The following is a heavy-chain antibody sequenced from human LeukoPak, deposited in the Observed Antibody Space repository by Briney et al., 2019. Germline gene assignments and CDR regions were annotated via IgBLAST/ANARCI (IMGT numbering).Heavy chain of an antibody. CDR2: IIPIFGTA. D-gene: IGHD6-6*01. CDR3: ARDPIAARPWYYFDY. Sequence: SVKVSCKASGYTFTSYGISWVRQAPGQGLEWMGGIIPIFGTANYAQKFQGRVTITTDESTSTAYMELSSLRSEDTAVYYCARDPIAARPWYYFDYWGQGTLVTVSS. CDR1: GYTFTSYG. V-gene: IGHV1-69*05. J-gene: IGHJ4*02.